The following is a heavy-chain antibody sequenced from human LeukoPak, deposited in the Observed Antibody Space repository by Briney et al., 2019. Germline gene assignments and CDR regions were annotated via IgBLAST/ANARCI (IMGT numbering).Heavy chain of an antibody. CDR1: GGSFSGYY. V-gene: IGHV3-11*06. D-gene: IGHD5-12*01. CDR2: VSGSSNDK. CDR3: VRAEGSSGSSEYFQH. Sequence: LSLTCAVYGGSFSGYYWSWIRQPPGKGLEWVSSVSGSSNDKHYRDSVKGRFTISRDNAKNSLFLQMNSLRAEDTAVYYCVRAEGSSGSSEYFQHWGQGTLVTVSS. J-gene: IGHJ1*01.